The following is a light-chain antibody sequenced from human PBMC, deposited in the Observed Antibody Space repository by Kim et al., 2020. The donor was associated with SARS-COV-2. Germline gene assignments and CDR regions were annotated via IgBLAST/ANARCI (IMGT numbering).Light chain of an antibody. Sequence: SPGESATLSCRASQTIPSTLLAWYQRKPGQAPRLLVYGASSRATGIPDRFSGSGSGTDFTLIISRLEPEDFAIYYCQNYGSSPWTFGQGTKVDIK. J-gene: IGKJ1*01. CDR3: QNYGSSPWT. V-gene: IGKV3-20*01. CDR2: GAS. CDR1: QTIPSTL.